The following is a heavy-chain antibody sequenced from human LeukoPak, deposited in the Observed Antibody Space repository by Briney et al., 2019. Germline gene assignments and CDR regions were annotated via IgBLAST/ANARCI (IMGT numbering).Heavy chain of an antibody. J-gene: IGHJ5*02. CDR3: ARGAPIRVAVAATFDP. Sequence: GASVKVSCKASGYTFTSYAMHWVRQAPGQRLEWMGWINAGNGNTKYSQKSQGRVTITRDTSASTAHMELSSLRSEDTAVYYCARGAPIRVAVAATFDPWGQGTLVTVPS. D-gene: IGHD6-19*01. V-gene: IGHV1-3*01. CDR1: GYTFTSYA. CDR2: INAGNGNT.